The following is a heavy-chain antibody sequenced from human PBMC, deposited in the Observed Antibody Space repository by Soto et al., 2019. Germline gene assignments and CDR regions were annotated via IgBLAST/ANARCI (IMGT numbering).Heavy chain of an antibody. J-gene: IGHJ5*02. CDR1: GFAFDDYV. Sequence: EVQLVESGGGLVQPGRSLRLSCAASGFAFDDYVMHWVRQPTGRGLEWVSGITWNGGTIRYVDSVKGRLTISRDNAENSLYLQMNSLRPEDTAVYYCAKGGSAALIAPSGRDNWIDPWGQGTQVTVSS. D-gene: IGHD6-13*01. V-gene: IGHV3-9*01. CDR3: AKGGSAALIAPSGRDNWIDP. CDR2: ITWNGGTI.